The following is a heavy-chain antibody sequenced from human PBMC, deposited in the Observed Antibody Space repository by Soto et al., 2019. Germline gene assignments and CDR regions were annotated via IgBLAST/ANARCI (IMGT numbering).Heavy chain of an antibody. CDR2: IYSGGST. V-gene: IGHV3-53*01. J-gene: IGHJ2*01. Sequence: TGGSLRLSXAALGFTVSSNYMSWVRQAPGKGLEWVSVIYSGGSTYYAGSVKGRFTISRDNSKNPLYLQMNSLRAEDTAVYYCAIVYYYDSSGYYYESWYFDLWGRGTLVTVSS. CDR1: GFTVSSNY. CDR3: AIVYYYDSSGYYYESWYFDL. D-gene: IGHD3-22*01.